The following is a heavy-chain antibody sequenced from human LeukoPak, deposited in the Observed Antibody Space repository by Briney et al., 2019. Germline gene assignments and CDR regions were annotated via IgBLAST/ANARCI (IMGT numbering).Heavy chain of an antibody. D-gene: IGHD4-17*01. J-gene: IGHJ6*02. CDR3: ATDKGYLTTEGYYYGMDV. CDR2: INPSGGST. Sequence: ASVKVSCKASGYTFTSYYMHWVRQAPGQGLEWMGIINPSGGSTSYAQKFQGRVTMTRDTSTSTVYMELSSLRSEDTAVYYCATDKGYLTTEGYYYGMDVWGQGTTVTVSS. CDR1: GYTFTSYY. V-gene: IGHV1-46*01.